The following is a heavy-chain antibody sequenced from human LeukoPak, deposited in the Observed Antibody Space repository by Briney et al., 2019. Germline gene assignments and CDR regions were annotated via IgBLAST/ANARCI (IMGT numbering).Heavy chain of an antibody. Sequence: GGSLRLSCAASGFTFSSHGMNWVRQAPGKGLEWVSSISSSSSYIYYGDSVKGRFTISRDNAKSSLYLQMNSLRAEDTAVYYCARESSSGSDAFDIWGQGTMVTVSS. CDR3: ARESSSGSDAFDI. J-gene: IGHJ3*02. D-gene: IGHD6-19*01. CDR2: ISSSSSYI. CDR1: GFTFSSHG. V-gene: IGHV3-21*01.